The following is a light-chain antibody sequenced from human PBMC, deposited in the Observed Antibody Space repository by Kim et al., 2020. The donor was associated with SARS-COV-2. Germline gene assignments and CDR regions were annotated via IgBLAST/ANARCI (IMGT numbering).Light chain of an antibody. CDR2: DAS. Sequence: DIQMTQSPSSLSASVGDRVTITCQASQDINNFLNWYQQKPGRAPMLLIYDASNLETGVPSRFSGSGSGTDFTFTISSLQPEDIATYYCQQYDNLPRALAFGGGTKVDIK. CDR3: QQYDNLPRALA. J-gene: IGKJ4*01. V-gene: IGKV1-33*01. CDR1: QDINNF.